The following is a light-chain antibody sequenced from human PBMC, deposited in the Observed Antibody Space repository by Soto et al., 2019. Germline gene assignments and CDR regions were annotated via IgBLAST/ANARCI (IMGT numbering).Light chain of an antibody. Sequence: QLTQSPSSLSASVGDRVTITGRASQGISSYLAWYQQKPGKVPKLLISAASTLESGVPLRFSGGGFGTDFTLTISSLQPADFATYYCQQLYRYPLSFGGGTKVEIK. CDR1: QGISSY. V-gene: IGKV1-9*01. CDR3: QQLYRYPLS. CDR2: AAS. J-gene: IGKJ4*01.